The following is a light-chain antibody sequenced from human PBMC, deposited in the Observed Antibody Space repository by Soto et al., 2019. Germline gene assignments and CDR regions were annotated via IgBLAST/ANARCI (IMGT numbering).Light chain of an antibody. Sequence: EIVLTQSPATLSLSPVERATLSCMASQSVSSYLAWYQQKPGQAPRLLIYDASSRAAGIPARFSGSGSGTDFTLTISSLEPEDFAVYYCQQRSNWPPITFGQGTRLEIK. CDR1: QSVSSY. V-gene: IGKV3-11*01. J-gene: IGKJ5*01. CDR3: QQRSNWPPIT. CDR2: DAS.